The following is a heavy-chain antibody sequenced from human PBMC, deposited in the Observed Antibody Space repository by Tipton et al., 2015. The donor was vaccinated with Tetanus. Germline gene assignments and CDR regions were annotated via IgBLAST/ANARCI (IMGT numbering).Heavy chain of an antibody. J-gene: IGHJ4*02. CDR2: IRPGGSP. CDR1: GASFSGSY. V-gene: IGHV4-34*01. Sequence: TLSLTCAVSGASFSGSYWSWVRQSPGKGLEWVGEIRPGGSPYYNPALKSRATISVDRSKNQFSLKLSSVTAADTAVYFCARGGTMVHGVILQDHFYYWGQGTLVTVSS. D-gene: IGHD3-10*01. CDR3: ARGGTMVHGVILQDHFYY.